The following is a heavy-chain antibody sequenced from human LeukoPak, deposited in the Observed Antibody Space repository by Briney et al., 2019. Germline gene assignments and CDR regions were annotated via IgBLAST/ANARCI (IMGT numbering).Heavy chain of an antibody. J-gene: IGHJ5*02. CDR3: ARDEAAGTLWFDP. CDR1: GGTFSSYA. CDR2: IIPIFGTA. D-gene: IGHD6-13*01. Sequence: SVKVSCTASGGTFSSYAISWVRQAPGQGLEWMGGIIPIFGTANYAQKFQGRVTITADESTSTAYMELSSLRSEDTAVYYCARDEAAGTLWFDPWGQGTLVTVSS. V-gene: IGHV1-69*13.